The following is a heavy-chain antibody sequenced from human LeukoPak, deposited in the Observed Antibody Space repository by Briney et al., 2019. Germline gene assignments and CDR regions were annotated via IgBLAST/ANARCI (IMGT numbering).Heavy chain of an antibody. D-gene: IGHD6-6*01. J-gene: IGHJ4*02. CDR2: IYYGGSA. Sequence: PSETLSLTCTVSGGSISSSGYYWGWIRQPPGKGLEWIGNIYYGGSAYYNPSLTSRVTISVDTSENQFSLKLSSVTAADMAVYYCARRNSGSSQIDYWGQGTLVTVSS. CDR3: ARRNSGSSQIDY. V-gene: IGHV4-39*01. CDR1: GGSISSSGYY.